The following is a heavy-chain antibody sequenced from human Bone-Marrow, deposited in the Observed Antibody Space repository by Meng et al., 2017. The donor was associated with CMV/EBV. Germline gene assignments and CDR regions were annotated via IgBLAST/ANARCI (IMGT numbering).Heavy chain of an antibody. CDR1: GFTFSASW. V-gene: IGHV3-7*01. CDR2: IKEDGSEK. CDR3: ARVRPWGAFDH. J-gene: IGHJ4*02. D-gene: IGHD1-26*01. Sequence: GGSLRLSCAASGFTFSASWVSWVRQAPGKGLEWVANIKEDGSEKYYVDSVKGRFTISRDNAKNSLYLQMNSLRAEDTAVYYCARVRPWGAFDHWGQGSLVTVSS.